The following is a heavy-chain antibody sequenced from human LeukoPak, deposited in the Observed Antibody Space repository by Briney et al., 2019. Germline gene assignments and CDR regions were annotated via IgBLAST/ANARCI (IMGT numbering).Heavy chain of an antibody. V-gene: IGHV1-58*01. D-gene: IGHD3-10*01. CDR3: ARDIYYYGSGPLYYMDV. Sequence: GASVKVSCKASGFTFTSSAVQWVRQARGQRLEWIGWIVVGSGNTNYAQKFQERVTITRDMSTSTAYMELSSLRSEDTAVYYCARDIYYYGSGPLYYMDVWGKGTTVTVSS. CDR2: IVVGSGNT. CDR1: GFTFTSSA. J-gene: IGHJ6*03.